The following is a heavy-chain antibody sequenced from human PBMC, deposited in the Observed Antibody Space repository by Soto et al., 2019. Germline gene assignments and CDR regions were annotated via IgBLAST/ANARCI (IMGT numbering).Heavy chain of an antibody. CDR2: IYWDDDK. V-gene: IGHV2-5*02. CDR3: TQRGRQQLVPFDY. Sequence: QITLKESGPTLVKPTQTLTLTCTFSGFSLTTGGVGVGWIRQPPGKALEWLALIYWDDDKRYSPSLKSRPTITRDTSKTQVVLTMSSMHSVDTATYYCTQRGRQQLVPFDYWGQGALVTVSS. D-gene: IGHD6-13*01. CDR1: GFSLTTGGVG. J-gene: IGHJ4*02.